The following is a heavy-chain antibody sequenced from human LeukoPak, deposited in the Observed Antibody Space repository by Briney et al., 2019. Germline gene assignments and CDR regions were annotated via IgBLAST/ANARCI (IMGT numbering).Heavy chain of an antibody. CDR3: ARDRVTTVVTRLWDRVFWS. CDR2: IYYSGST. J-gene: IGHJ4*02. V-gene: IGHV4-39*07. Sequence: SETLSLTCTVSGGSISSSSYYWGWIRQPPGKGLEWIGSIYYSGSTYYNPSLKSRVTISVDTSKNQFSLKLSSVTAADTAVYYCARDRVTTVVTRLWDRVFWSWGQGTLVTVSS. D-gene: IGHD4-23*01. CDR1: GGSISSSSYY.